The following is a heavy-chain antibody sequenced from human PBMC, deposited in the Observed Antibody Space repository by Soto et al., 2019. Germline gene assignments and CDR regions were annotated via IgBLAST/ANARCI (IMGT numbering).Heavy chain of an antibody. V-gene: IGHV3-33*01. D-gene: IGHD2-2*01. J-gene: IGHJ4*02. Sequence: QVQLVESGGGVVQPGRSLRLSCAASGFTFSTSGMHWVRQAPGKGLEWEAHIWYDGSNKYYADSVKGRFTISRDNSENTLFLQMNSLRAEDTAIYYCARDNPSVYQWGQGTLVTVSS. CDR2: IWYDGSNK. CDR3: ARDNPSVYQ. CDR1: GFTFSTSG.